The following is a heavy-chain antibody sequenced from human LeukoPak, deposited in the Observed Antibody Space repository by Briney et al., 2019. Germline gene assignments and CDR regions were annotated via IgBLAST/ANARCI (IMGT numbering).Heavy chain of an antibody. J-gene: IGHJ5*02. CDR2: IYTSGST. Sequence: SETLSLTCTVSGGSISSTNYYWGWIRQPPGEGLEWIGRIYTSGSTNYNPSLKSRVTMSVDTSKNQFSLKLSSVAAADTAVYYCARDYSPPIVDTPLGPWGQGTLVTVSP. CDR1: GGSISSTNYY. CDR3: ARDYSPPIVDTPLGP. D-gene: IGHD5-18*01. V-gene: IGHV4-39*07.